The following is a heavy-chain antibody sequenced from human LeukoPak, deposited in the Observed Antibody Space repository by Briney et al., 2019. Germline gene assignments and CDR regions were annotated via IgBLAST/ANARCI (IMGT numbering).Heavy chain of an antibody. V-gene: IGHV4-39*01. CDR2: IYYSGST. D-gene: IGHD3-10*01. CDR3: ARSPKSITMVRGVTWENY. J-gene: IGHJ4*02. CDR1: GGSISSSSYY. Sequence: SETLSPTCTVSGGSISSSSYYWGWIRQPPGKGLEWIGSIYYSGSTYYNPSLKSRVTISVDTSKNQFSLKLSSVTAADTAVYYCARSPKSITMVRGVTWENYWGQGTLVTVSS.